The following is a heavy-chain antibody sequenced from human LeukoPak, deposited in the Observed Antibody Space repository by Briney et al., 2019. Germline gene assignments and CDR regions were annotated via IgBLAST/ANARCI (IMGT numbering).Heavy chain of an antibody. CDR2: IDTAGSAT. J-gene: IGHJ4*02. CDR1: GFTFSNFW. V-gene: IGHV3-74*01. D-gene: IGHD5-24*01. Sequence: GGSLRLSCTASGFTFSNFWMHWVRQAPGKGLVWVSGIDTAGSATRYADSVKGRFTISRDSAKNTLFLQVNSLRAEDTAVYYCARTGGWLSNFDFWGQGSLVTVSS. CDR3: ARTGGWLSNFDF.